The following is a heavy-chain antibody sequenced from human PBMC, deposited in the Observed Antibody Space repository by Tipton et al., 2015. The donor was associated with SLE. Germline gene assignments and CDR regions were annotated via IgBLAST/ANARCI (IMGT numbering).Heavy chain of an antibody. D-gene: IGHD3-16*01. CDR1: GGSISSSNW. CDR3: ARAPLMGKVYYFDY. Sequence: TLSLTCAVSGGSISSSNWWSWVRQPPGKGPEWIGEIYHSGSTNYNPSLKSRVTISVDKSKNQFPLKLSSVTAADTAVYYCARAPLMGKVYYFDYWGQGTLVTVSS. CDR2: IYHSGST. J-gene: IGHJ4*02. V-gene: IGHV4-4*02.